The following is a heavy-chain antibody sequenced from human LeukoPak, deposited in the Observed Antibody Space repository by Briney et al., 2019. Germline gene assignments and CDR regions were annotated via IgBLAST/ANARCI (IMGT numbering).Heavy chain of an antibody. CDR3: ARGLSYDSSGFYFDY. Sequence: SQTLSLTCAVSGGSISSGGYSWSWIRQPPGKGLEWIGYIYHSGSTYYNPSPKSRVTISVDRSKNQFSLKLSSVTAADTAVYYCARGLSYDSSGFYFDYWGQGTLVTVSS. CDR1: GGSISSGGYS. V-gene: IGHV4-30-2*01. D-gene: IGHD3-22*01. CDR2: IYHSGST. J-gene: IGHJ4*02.